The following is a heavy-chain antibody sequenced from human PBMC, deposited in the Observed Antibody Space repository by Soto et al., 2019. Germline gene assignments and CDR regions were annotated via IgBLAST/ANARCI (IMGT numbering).Heavy chain of an antibody. V-gene: IGHV1-8*01. D-gene: IGHD1-1*01. CDR2: MNPNSGNT. CDR1: GYTFTSYD. CDR3: ARVSTWAGNVDY. J-gene: IGHJ4*02. Sequence: QVQLVQSGAEVKKPGASVKVSCKASGYTFTSYDINWVRQATGQGLEWMGWMNPNSGNTGYAQKFQGRVTMTRNTSIRKAYKELGRLRSEDTAVFYSARVSTWAGNVDYWVQGTLVTVSS.